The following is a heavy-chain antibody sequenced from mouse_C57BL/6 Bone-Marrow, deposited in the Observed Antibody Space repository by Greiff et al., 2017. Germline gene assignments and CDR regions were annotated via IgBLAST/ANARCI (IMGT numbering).Heavy chain of an antibody. J-gene: IGHJ2*01. CDR3: AREGAYYSNYFDY. D-gene: IGHD2-5*01. Sequence: EVQLVESGGGLVKPGGSLKLSCAASGFTFSSYAMSWVRQTPEKRLEWVATISDGGSYTYYPDNVKGRFTISRDNAKNNLYLQMRHLKSEDTAMYYCAREGAYYSNYFDYWGQGTTLTVSS. V-gene: IGHV5-4*01. CDR2: ISDGGSYT. CDR1: GFTFSSYA.